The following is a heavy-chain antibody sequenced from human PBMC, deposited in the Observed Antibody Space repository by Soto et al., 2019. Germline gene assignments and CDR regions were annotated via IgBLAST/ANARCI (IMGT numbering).Heavy chain of an antibody. V-gene: IGHV1-24*01. CDR1: GYTLTELS. CDR3: ATTYLLRFPGWFVP. D-gene: IGHD3-3*01. CDR2: FDPEDGET. Sequence: ASVKVSCKVSGYTLTELSMHWVRQAPGKGLEWMGGFDPEDGETIYAQKFQGRVTMTEDTSTDTAYMELSSLRSEDTAVYYCATTYLLRFPGWFVPWGQGTLVTVSS. J-gene: IGHJ5*02.